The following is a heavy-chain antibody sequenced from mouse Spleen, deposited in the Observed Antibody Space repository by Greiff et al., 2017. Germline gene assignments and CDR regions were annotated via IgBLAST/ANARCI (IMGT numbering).Heavy chain of an antibody. CDR2: IDPSDSYT. D-gene: IGHD1-1*01. J-gene: IGHJ2*01. V-gene: IGHV1-50*01. Sequence: QVQLQQPGAELVKPGASVKLSCKASGYTFTSYWMQWVKQRPGQGLEWIGEIDPSDSYTNYNQKFKGKAALTVDTSSSTAYMQLSSLTSEDSAVYYCARSGNYGSSPYFDYWGQGTTLTVSS. CDR3: ARSGNYGSSPYFDY. CDR1: GYTFTSYW.